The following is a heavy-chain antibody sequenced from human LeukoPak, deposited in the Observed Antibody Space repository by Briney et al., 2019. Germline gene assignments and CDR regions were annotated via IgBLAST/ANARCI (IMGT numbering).Heavy chain of an antibody. J-gene: IGHJ4*02. Sequence: SGRSLRLSCAASGFTFSSYSMNWVRQAPGKGLEWVSYISISSRTIYYADSVKGRFTISRDNAKNSLYLQMNSLRDEDTAVYYCARPHYYDSSGYYVYWGQGTLVTVSS. D-gene: IGHD3-22*01. CDR2: ISISSRTI. V-gene: IGHV3-48*02. CDR3: ARPHYYDSSGYYVY. CDR1: GFTFSSYS.